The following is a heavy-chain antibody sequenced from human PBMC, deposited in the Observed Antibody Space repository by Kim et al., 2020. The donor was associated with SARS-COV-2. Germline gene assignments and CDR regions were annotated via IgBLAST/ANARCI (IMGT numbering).Heavy chain of an antibody. D-gene: IGHD3-10*01. CDR1: GDSVSSNSAA. J-gene: IGHJ6*02. V-gene: IGHV6-1*01. Sequence: SQTLSLTCAISGDSVSSNSAAWNWIRQSPSRGLEWLGRTYYRSKWYNDYAVSVKSRITINPDTSKNQFSLQLNSVTPEDTAVYYCARVPMVRGVTNYYYYGMDVWGQGTTVTGSS. CDR3: ARVPMVRGVTNYYYYGMDV. CDR2: TYYRSKWYN.